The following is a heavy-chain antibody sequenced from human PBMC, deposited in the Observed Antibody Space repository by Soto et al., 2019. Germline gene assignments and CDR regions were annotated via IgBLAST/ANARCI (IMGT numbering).Heavy chain of an antibody. Sequence: EVQLVESGGGLVKPGGSLRLSCAASGFTFSSYSMNWVRQAPGKGLEWVSSISSSSNYIYYADSVKGRFTISRDNAKNSLYLQMNSLRAEDTAVYYCAREEFEVSFDYWGQGTLVTVSS. CDR2: ISSSSNYI. J-gene: IGHJ4*02. V-gene: IGHV3-21*01. CDR1: GFTFSSYS. CDR3: AREEFEVSFDY. D-gene: IGHD3-10*01.